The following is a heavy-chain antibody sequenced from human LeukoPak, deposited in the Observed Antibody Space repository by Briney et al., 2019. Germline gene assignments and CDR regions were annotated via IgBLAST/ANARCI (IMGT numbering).Heavy chain of an antibody. D-gene: IGHD3-22*01. CDR2: IRYDGNSN. Sequence: GGSLRLSCAASGFTFRSYGMHWVRQAPGKGLEWVAFIRYDGNSNYYADSVKGRFTISRDNSKNTLYLQMNSLRAEDTAVYYCAKDIIDYDSSGYYYDYWGQGTLVTVSS. V-gene: IGHV3-30*02. J-gene: IGHJ4*02. CDR3: AKDIIDYDSSGYYYDY. CDR1: GFTFRSYG.